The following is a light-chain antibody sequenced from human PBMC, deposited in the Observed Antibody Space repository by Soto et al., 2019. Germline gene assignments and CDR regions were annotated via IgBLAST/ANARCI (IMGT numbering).Light chain of an antibody. Sequence: SVRASQSVSSNLAWYQQKPGQAPRLLIYGAFTRATGIPAMFIGSGSGTEFYLSVFSLQPDPFSTSSAQWYYMFSRTFDHGTKVDIK. CDR1: QSVSSN. J-gene: IGKJ1*01. CDR3: QWYYMFSRT. CDR2: GAF. V-gene: IGKV3-15*01.